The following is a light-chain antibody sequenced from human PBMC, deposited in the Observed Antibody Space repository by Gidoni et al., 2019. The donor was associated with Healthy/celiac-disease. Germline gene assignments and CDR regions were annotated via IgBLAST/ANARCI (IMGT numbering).Light chain of an antibody. V-gene: IGKV1-33*01. J-gene: IGKJ5*01. CDR2: DAS. CDR3: QQYDNLPTT. CDR1: QYISNY. Sequence: DIQMTQSPSSPSASVGDGVTITCQASQYISNYLNWYQQKTGKAPKLLIYDASNLETAVPSRFSGSGSGKDFTFPISSLQPADIATYYCQQYDNLPTTFGQGTRVEIK.